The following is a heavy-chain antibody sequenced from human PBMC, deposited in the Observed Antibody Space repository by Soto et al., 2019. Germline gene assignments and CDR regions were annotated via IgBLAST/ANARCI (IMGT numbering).Heavy chain of an antibody. D-gene: IGHD3-3*01. CDR2: ISYDGSNK. CDR1: GFTFSSYA. V-gene: IGHV3-30-3*01. CDR3: ARDFTLRFLEWLLNY. Sequence: GGSLRLSCAASGFTFSSYAMHWVRQAPGKGLEWVAVISYDGSNKYYADSVKGRFTISRDNSKNTLYLQMNGLGAEDTAVYYCARDFTLRFLEWLLNYWGQGTLVTVSS. J-gene: IGHJ4*02.